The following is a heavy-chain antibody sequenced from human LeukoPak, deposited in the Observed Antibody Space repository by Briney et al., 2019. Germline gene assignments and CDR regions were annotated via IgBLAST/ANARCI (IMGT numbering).Heavy chain of an antibody. CDR2: IGTAGDT. D-gene: IGHD3-10*01. CDR3: ARAPRITMVRGYAPHGMDV. V-gene: IGHV3-13*01. CDR1: GFTFSSYD. Sequence: GGSLRLSCAASGFTFSSYDMHWVRQATGKGLEWVSAIGTAGDTYYPGSVKGRFTISRENAKNSLYLQMNNLRAGDTAVYYCARAPRITMVRGYAPHGMDVWGQGTTVTVSS. J-gene: IGHJ6*02.